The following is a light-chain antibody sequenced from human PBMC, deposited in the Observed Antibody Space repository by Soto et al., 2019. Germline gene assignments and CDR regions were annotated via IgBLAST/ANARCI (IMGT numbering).Light chain of an antibody. Sequence: DVVMTQSPLSLPVTLGQPASISCRSSQSLAYIDGNTYLNWFQQRPGQSPRRLIYKVSNRDSGGPDRFIGSGSGTDFTLKISRVEAEDVGVYDCMQGTHWPPYTFGQGTKLEIK. CDR3: MQGTHWPPYT. CDR1: QSLAYIDGNTY. CDR2: KVS. V-gene: IGKV2-30*01. J-gene: IGKJ2*01.